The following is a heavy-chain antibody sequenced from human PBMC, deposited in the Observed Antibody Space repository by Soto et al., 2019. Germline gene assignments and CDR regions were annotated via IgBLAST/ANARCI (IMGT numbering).Heavy chain of an antibody. D-gene: IGHD2-2*01. J-gene: IGHJ5*02. CDR1: GYTFTSYG. Sequence: QVQLVQSGAEVKKPGASVKVSCKASGYTFTSYGISWVRQAPGQGLEWMGWISAYNGNTNYAQKLQGRVTMTRDTSINTAYMELTNLRSEDTAIYYCASDMSTTWGQGTLVTVSS. CDR2: ISAYNGNT. V-gene: IGHV1-18*01. CDR3: ASDMSTT.